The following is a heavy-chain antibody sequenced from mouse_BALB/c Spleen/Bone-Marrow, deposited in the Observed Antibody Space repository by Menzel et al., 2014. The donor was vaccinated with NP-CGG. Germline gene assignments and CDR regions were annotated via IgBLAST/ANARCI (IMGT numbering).Heavy chain of an antibody. J-gene: IGHJ2*01. CDR2: INSNGGST. V-gene: IGHV5-6-3*01. D-gene: IGHD2-1*01. CDR1: GFTFSSYG. CDR3: ARGNYGNYVDYFDC. Sequence: DVHLVESGGGLVQPGGSLKLSCAAPGFTFSSYGMSWVRQTPDKRLELVASINSNGGSTYYPDSVKGRFTISRDNAKNTLSLQMSSLKSEDTAMYYCARGNYGNYVDYFDCWGQGTTLTVSS.